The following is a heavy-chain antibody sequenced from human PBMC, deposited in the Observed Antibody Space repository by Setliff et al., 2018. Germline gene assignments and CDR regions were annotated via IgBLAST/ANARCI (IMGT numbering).Heavy chain of an antibody. J-gene: IGHJ5*02. D-gene: IGHD6-19*01. CDR1: GGSISNYY. CDR3: ARSKSSSGWLNWFDP. CDR2: IYYNGRS. Sequence: PSETLSLTCTVSGGSISNYYWSWIRQSPGKGLEWIGFIYYNGRSDHNPSFQSRVTMSVDRSKNQFSLNLRAMTAADTAVYYCARSKSSSGWLNWFDPWGQGTLVTVSS. V-gene: IGHV4-59*01.